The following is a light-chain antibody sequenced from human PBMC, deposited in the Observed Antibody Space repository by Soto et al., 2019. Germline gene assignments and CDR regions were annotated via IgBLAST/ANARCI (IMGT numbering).Light chain of an antibody. CDR3: QQYNNWPQT. V-gene: IGKV3D-15*01. CDR2: DAS. Sequence: ESVLTQSPVTLSCSPGERATLCCRASQSVRTYLAWYQVKPGQAPRLLIYDASSRASGVQARFSGSGSGTESTLTISRLQSEDFAEYHCQQYNNWPQTFGQGTQVDIK. J-gene: IGKJ1*01. CDR1: QSVRTY.